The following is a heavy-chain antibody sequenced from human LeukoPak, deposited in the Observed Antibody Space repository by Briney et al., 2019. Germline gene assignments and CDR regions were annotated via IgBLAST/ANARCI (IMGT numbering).Heavy chain of an antibody. Sequence: SETLCLTCTASGFSISTHYLSWVRQAAGKGLEWVGRIYSSGSSSYNASPKRRVTMSVDTSKNQFSLKLSSVTDADTAVYYCARVNHGPYYYYGMDVWGQGTTVTVSS. CDR2: IYSSGSS. V-gene: IGHV4-4*07. J-gene: IGHJ6*02. CDR1: GFSISTHY. CDR3: ARVNHGPYYYYGMDV.